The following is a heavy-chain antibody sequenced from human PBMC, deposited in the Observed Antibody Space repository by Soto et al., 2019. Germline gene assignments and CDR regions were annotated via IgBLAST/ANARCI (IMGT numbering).Heavy chain of an antibody. J-gene: IGHJ3*02. CDR3: AYIGGVVAATHDAFDI. D-gene: IGHD2-15*01. CDR2: FDPEDGET. CDR1: GYSLPELS. Sequence: GASVKVSCKVSGYSLPELSMHWVRQAPGKGLEWMGGFDPEDGETIYAQKFQGRVTITADKSMSTAYMELSSLRSEDTAVYYCAYIGGVVAATHDAFDIWGQGTMVTVSS. V-gene: IGHV1-24*01.